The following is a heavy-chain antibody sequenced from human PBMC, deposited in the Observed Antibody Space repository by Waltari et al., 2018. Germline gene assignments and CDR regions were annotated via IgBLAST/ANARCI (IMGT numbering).Heavy chain of an antibody. CDR1: GGSFSGYY. CDR2: INHSGST. J-gene: IGHJ6*03. D-gene: IGHD3-10*01. V-gene: IGHV4-34*01. CDR3: ASIVSSNYYGSGRGTRSYYYMDV. Sequence: QVQLQQWGAGLLTPSETLSLTCAVYGGSFSGYYWSWIRQPPGRGREWLGKINHSGSTNYNPSLKSRVTISVDTSKNQFSLKLSSVTAADTAVYYCASIVSSNYYGSGRGTRSYYYMDVWGKGTTVTVSS.